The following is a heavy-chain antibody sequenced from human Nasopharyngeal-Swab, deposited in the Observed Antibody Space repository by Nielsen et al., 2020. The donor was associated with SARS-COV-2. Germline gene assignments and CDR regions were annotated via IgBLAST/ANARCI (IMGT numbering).Heavy chain of an antibody. CDR3: AREFSPYDSSGYSDY. Sequence: ASVKVSCKASGYTFTGYYMHWVRQAPGQGLEWMGWISAYNGNTNYAQKLQGRVTMTTDTSTSTAYMELRSLRSDDTAVYYCAREFSPYDSSGYSDYWGQGTLVTVSS. J-gene: IGHJ4*02. CDR1: GYTFTGYY. CDR2: ISAYNGNT. V-gene: IGHV1-18*04. D-gene: IGHD3-22*01.